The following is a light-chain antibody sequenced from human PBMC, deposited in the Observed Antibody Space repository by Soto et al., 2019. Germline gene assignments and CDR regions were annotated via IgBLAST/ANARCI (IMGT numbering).Light chain of an antibody. J-gene: IGKJ1*01. Sequence: DIQMTQSPSTLSASVGDRVTITCRASQTINSWLAWYQQKPGKAPKVLIFDASSLKTGGPSRFSGSGPGTEVTLTISNLQPDDFATYYYQQYDSYSSGPFGHGTNVEIK. V-gene: IGKV1-5*01. CDR1: QTINSW. CDR3: QQYDSYSSGP. CDR2: DAS.